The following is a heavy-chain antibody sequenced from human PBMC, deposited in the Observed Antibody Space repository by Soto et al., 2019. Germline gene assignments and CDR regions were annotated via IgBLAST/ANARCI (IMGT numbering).Heavy chain of an antibody. CDR3: ATTTYDSSGYYFDY. D-gene: IGHD3-22*01. CDR1: GGSISSGGYY. Sequence: SETLSLTCTVSGGSISSGGYYWSWIRQHPGKGLEWIGYIYYSGSTYYNPSLKSRVTISVDTSKNQFSLKLSSATAADTAVYYCATTTYDSSGYYFDYWGQGTLVTVSS. CDR2: IYYSGST. V-gene: IGHV4-31*03. J-gene: IGHJ4*02.